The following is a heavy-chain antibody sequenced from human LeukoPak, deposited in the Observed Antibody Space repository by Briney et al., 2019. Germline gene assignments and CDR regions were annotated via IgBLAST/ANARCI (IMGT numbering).Heavy chain of an antibody. CDR1: GGSISSYY. D-gene: IGHD2-15*01. V-gene: IGHV4-59*01. J-gene: IGHJ5*02. CDR3: ARSSYCSGGSCWGDWFDP. Sequence: SETLSLTCTVSGGSISSYYWSWIRQPPGKGLEWIGYIYYSGSTNYNPSLKSRVTISVDTSKNQFSLKLSSVTAADTAVYYCARSSYCSGGSCWGDWFDPWGQGTLVTVSS. CDR2: IYYSGST.